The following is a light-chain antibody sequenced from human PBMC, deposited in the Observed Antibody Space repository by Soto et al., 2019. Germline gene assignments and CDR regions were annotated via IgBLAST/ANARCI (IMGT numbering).Light chain of an antibody. J-gene: IGLJ1*01. CDR1: SSDVGGYNY. Sequence: QPVLTQPASVSGSPGQSITISCTGTSSDVGGYNYVSWYQQHPGKAPKLMIYDVSNRPSGVSNRFSGSKSGNTASLTISGRQAEDEADYYCSSYTSSSTLDVFGTGTKLTVL. CDR2: DVS. CDR3: SSYTSSSTLDV. V-gene: IGLV2-14*01.